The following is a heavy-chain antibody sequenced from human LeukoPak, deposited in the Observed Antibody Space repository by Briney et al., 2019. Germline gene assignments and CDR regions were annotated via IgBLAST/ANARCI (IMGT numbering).Heavy chain of an antibody. CDR2: INHSGST. Sequence: SETLSLTCAVYGGSFSGYYWSWIRQPPGKGLEWIGEINHSGSTNYNPSLKSRVTISVDTSKNQFSLKLSSVTAADTAVYYCARGYYDSSGYLDYWGQETLITVSS. CDR1: GGSFSGYY. J-gene: IGHJ4*02. CDR3: ARGYYDSSGYLDY. V-gene: IGHV4-34*01. D-gene: IGHD3-22*01.